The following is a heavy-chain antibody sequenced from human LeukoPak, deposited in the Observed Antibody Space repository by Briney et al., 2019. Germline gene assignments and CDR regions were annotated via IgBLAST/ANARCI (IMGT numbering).Heavy chain of an antibody. J-gene: IGHJ4*02. Sequence: ASVKVSCKASGYTFNVYYMHWVRQAPGQGLEWMGWIHPNSGDTNYAQKFQGRVTMTRDTSITTASMELSRLRSDDTAVYYGAGGSCSGGRCYFLDYWGQGTLVAVSS. CDR3: AGGSCSGGRCYFLDY. CDR2: IHPNSGDT. V-gene: IGHV1-2*02. CDR1: GYTFNVYY. D-gene: IGHD2-15*01.